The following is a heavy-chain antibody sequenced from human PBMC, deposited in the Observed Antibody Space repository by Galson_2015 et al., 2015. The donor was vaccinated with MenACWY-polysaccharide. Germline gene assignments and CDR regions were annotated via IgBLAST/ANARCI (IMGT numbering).Heavy chain of an antibody. CDR1: GFTFTSYS. Sequence: SLRLSCAASGFTFTSYSMNWVRQAPGKGLEWVAYISTTGSNIYYADSVKGCFTISRDNARKSLYLQMSSLGDEDTAVYYCARDVETKGGRTDYWGQGTL. CDR3: ARDVETKGGRTDY. D-gene: IGHD1-1*01. J-gene: IGHJ4*02. CDR2: ISTTGSNI. V-gene: IGHV3-48*02.